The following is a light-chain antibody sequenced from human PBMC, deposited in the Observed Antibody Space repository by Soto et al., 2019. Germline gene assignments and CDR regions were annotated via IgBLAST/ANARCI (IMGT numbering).Light chain of an antibody. CDR1: QGISNW. J-gene: IGKJ2*01. V-gene: IGKV1-12*01. Sequence: DIQMTQSPSSVSASVGDRVTITCRARQGISNWLAWYQQKPGKAPNLLIYGASNLQSGVPSRFSGSGSGTDFTLTISSLQPEDFATYYCQQSNSFPFTFGQGTRLDIK. CDR2: GAS. CDR3: QQSNSFPFT.